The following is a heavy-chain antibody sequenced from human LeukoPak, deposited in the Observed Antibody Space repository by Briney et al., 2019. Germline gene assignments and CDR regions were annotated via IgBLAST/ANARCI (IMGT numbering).Heavy chain of an antibody. J-gene: IGHJ4*02. CDR3: AVGRLGELSTLDY. D-gene: IGHD3-16*02. Sequence: GGSLRLSCAASGFTFDDYGMSWVRQAPGKGLEWVSGINWNGGSTGYADSVKGRFTISRDNAKNSLYLQMKSLRAEDTVLYYCAVGRLGELSTLDYWGQGTLVTVSS. V-gene: IGHV3-20*04. CDR2: INWNGGST. CDR1: GFTFDDYG.